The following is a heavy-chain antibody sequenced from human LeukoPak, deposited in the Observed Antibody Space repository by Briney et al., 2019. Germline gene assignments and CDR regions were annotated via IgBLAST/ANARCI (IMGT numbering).Heavy chain of an antibody. J-gene: IGHJ4*02. V-gene: IGHV1-2*02. D-gene: IGHD3-10*01. CDR1: GYSFTGYY. Sequence: ASMKVSCKASGYSFTGYYMHWVRQAPGQGLEWMGCINPNSGGTDYAQKLQGRVTMTTDTSTSTAYMELRSLRSDDTAVYYCARDLIGGVRGVITYYFDYWGQGTLVTVSS. CDR2: INPNSGGT. CDR3: ARDLIGGVRGVITYYFDY.